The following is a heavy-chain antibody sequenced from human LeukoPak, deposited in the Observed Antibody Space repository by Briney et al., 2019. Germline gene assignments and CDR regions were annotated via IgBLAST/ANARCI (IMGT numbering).Heavy chain of an antibody. D-gene: IGHD3-10*01. Sequence: SVKVSCKASGGTFGSYAINWVRQAPGQGLEWMGGIIPIFGTANYAQKLQGRVTITTDGSTSTAYMELSSLISEDTAVYYCARDQSGDSNYFDYWGQGTLVTVSS. CDR3: ARDQSGDSNYFDY. CDR2: IIPIFGTA. CDR1: GGTFGSYA. J-gene: IGHJ4*02. V-gene: IGHV1-69*05.